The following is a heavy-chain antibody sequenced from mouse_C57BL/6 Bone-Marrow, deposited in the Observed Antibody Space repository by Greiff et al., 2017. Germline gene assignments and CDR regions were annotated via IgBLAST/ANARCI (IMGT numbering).Heavy chain of an antibody. J-gene: IGHJ2*01. CDR3: AKEDYGSHY. CDR2: IHPSSGST. V-gene: IGHV1-64*01. D-gene: IGHD1-1*01. CDR1: GYTFTSYW. Sequence: VQLQQPGAELVKPGASVKLSCKASGYTFTSYWMHWVKQRPGQGLEWIGMIHPSSGSTNYNQKFKGKATLTVDKSSSTAYMQLSSLTSEDSAVYDCAKEDYGSHYWGQGTTLTVSS.